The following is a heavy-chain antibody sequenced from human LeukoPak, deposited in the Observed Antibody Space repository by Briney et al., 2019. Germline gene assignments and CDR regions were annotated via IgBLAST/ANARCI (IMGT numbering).Heavy chain of an antibody. J-gene: IGHJ4*02. CDR2: ISYDGSNK. CDR1: GFTFSSYG. CDR3: AKDLDYGGKSAFDY. D-gene: IGHD4-23*01. V-gene: IGHV3-30*18. Sequence: GGSLRLSRAASGFTFSSYGMHWVRQAPGKGLEWVAVISYDGSNKYYADSVKGRFTISRDNSKNTLYLQMNSLRAEDTAVYYCAKDLDYGGKSAFDYWGQGTLVTVSS.